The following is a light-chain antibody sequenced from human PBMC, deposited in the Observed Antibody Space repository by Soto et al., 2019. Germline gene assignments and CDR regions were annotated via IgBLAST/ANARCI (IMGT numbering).Light chain of an antibody. Sequence: EIVLTQSPGTLSLSPGERATLSCRASQSVSSAHLAWYQQKPGQAPRLLIYGAFSRATGISVRFSGSGSGTDCTLTISRLEPEDFAVYYCQQYGSSPMYTFGQGTKLEIK. CDR1: QSVSSAH. CDR3: QQYGSSPMYT. CDR2: GAF. J-gene: IGKJ2*01. V-gene: IGKV3-20*01.